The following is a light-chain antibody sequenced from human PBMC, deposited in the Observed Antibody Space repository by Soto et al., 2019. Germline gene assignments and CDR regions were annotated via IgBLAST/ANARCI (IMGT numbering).Light chain of an antibody. Sequence: QSVLTPPPSVSAAPGQKVTISCSGSSSNIGNNYVSWYQQLPGTAPKLLIYDNNKRPSGIPDRFSGSKSGTSATLGITGLQTGDESDYYCGTWDSSLSAVVVGGWTKLTVL. CDR3: GTWDSSLSAVV. CDR1: SSNIGNNY. J-gene: IGLJ2*01. V-gene: IGLV1-51*01. CDR2: DNN.